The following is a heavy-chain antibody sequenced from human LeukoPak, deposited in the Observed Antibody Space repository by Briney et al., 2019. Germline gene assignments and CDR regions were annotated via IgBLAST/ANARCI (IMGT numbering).Heavy chain of an antibody. J-gene: IGHJ1*01. D-gene: IGHD6-25*01. CDR3: AKVPNPYSSGWYFQD. CDR1: GFTFTNYG. CDR2: VSHDGSTT. V-gene: IGHV3-30*18. Sequence: QAGRSLRLSCAASGFTFTNYGMQWVGQAPGKGLEWVAVVSHDGSTTFYADSVKGRFTISRDNSKNTLDLQMDSLRPEDTAVYYCAKVPNPYSSGWYFQDWSQGTLVTVSS.